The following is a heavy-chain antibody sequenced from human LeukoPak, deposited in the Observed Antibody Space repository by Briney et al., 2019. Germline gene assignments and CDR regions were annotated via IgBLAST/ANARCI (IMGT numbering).Heavy chain of an antibody. Sequence: PSETLSLTCAVYGGSLSGYYWSWIRQPPGKGLEWIGEINHSGSTNYNPSLKSRVTISVDTSKNQFSLKLSSVTAADTAVYYCARGVDGAYWGQGTLVTVSS. CDR3: ARGVDGAY. CDR1: GGSLSGYY. J-gene: IGHJ4*02. D-gene: IGHD3-16*01. CDR2: INHSGST. V-gene: IGHV4-34*01.